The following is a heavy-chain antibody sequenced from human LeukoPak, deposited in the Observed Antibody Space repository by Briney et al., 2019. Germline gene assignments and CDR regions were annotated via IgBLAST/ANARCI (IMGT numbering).Heavy chain of an antibody. CDR1: GFTFSRYA. V-gene: IGHV3-23*01. CDR2: ISGSGGNT. D-gene: IGHD3-10*01. CDR3: AKDSRGSGSYYNFNWFDP. Sequence: GGSLRLSCAASGFTFSRYAFSWVRQAPGKGLEWVSGISGSGGNTYYADSVKGRFTISRDNSKNTLYLQMNSLRAEDTAVYYCAKDSRGSGSYYNFNWFDPWGQGTLVTVSS. J-gene: IGHJ5*02.